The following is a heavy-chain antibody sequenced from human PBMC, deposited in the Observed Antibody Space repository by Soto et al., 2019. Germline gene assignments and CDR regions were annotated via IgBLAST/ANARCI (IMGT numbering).Heavy chain of an antibody. Sequence: GGSLRLSCAASGFTFSDYYMSWIRQAPGKGLEWVSYISSSGSTIYYADSVKGRFTISRDNAKNSLYLQMNSLRAEDTAVYYCARDRHIGGWRNWFDPWGQGTLVTVSS. D-gene: IGHD6-19*01. V-gene: IGHV3-11*01. CDR2: ISSSGSTI. J-gene: IGHJ5*02. CDR1: GFTFSDYY. CDR3: ARDRHIGGWRNWFDP.